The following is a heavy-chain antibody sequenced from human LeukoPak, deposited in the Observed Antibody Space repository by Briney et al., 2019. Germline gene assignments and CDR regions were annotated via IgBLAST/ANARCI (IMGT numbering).Heavy chain of an antibody. CDR1: GFSLSTSGMC. Sequence: ESGPALVKPTQTLTLTCTFSGFSLSTSGMCASWIRQPPGKALEWLARIDWDDDKYYSTSLKTRLTISKDTSKNQVVLTMTNMDPVDTATYYCARMSHYYDSSGIDYWGQGTLVTVSS. CDR3: ARMSHYYDSSGIDY. D-gene: IGHD3-22*01. CDR2: IDWDDDK. V-gene: IGHV2-70*11. J-gene: IGHJ4*02.